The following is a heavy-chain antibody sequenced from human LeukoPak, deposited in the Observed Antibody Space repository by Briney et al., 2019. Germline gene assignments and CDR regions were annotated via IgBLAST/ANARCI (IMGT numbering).Heavy chain of an antibody. CDR3: ANNPQAGFGELFGRN. J-gene: IGHJ4*02. V-gene: IGHV4-39*07. D-gene: IGHD3-10*01. CDR2: IYYSGST. CDR1: GGSISSSSYY. Sequence: PSETLSLTCTVSGGSISSSSYYWGWIRQPPGKGLEWIGSIYYSGSTYYNPSLKSRVTISVDTSKNQFSLKLSSVTAADTAVYYCANNPQAGFGELFGRNWGQGTLVTVSS.